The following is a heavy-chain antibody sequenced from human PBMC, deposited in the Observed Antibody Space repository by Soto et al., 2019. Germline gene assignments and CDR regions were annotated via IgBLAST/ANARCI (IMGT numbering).Heavy chain of an antibody. CDR3: ARDMGITAAAGRNYYYYYGMDV. CDR1: GFTFSSYG. J-gene: IGHJ6*02. Sequence: GGSLRLSCAASGFTFSSYGMHWVRQAPGKGLEWVAVIWYDGSNKYYADSVKGRFTIARDNSKNTLYLQMNSLRAEDTAVYYCARDMGITAAAGRNYYYYYGMDVWGQGTTVTVSS. V-gene: IGHV3-33*01. D-gene: IGHD6-13*01. CDR2: IWYDGSNK.